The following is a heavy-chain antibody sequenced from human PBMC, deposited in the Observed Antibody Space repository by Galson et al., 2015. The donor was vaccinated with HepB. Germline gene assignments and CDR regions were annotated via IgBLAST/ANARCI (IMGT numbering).Heavy chain of an antibody. CDR2: IYTSGST. CDR3: AGWNLHYYGMDV. Sequence: TLSLTCTVSGGSISSGSYYWSWIRQPAGKGLEWIGRIYTSGSTNYNPSLKSRVTISVDTSKNQLSLKLSSVTAADTAVYYCAGWNLHYYGMDVWGQGTTVTVSS. J-gene: IGHJ6*02. CDR1: GGSISSGSYY. V-gene: IGHV4-61*02. D-gene: IGHD1-1*01.